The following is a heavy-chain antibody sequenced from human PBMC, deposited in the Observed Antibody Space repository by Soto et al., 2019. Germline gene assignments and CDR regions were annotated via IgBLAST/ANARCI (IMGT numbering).Heavy chain of an antibody. Sequence: GGSVRLSCAASGVTFSNAWMSWVRQAPGRGLEWVGRIKSKTDGGTTDYAAPVKGRFTISRDDSKNTLYLQMNSLKTEDTAVYYCTSHDYGDPRQFDYWGQGTLVTVSS. CDR3: TSHDYGDPRQFDY. J-gene: IGHJ4*02. CDR2: IKSKTDGGTT. CDR1: GVTFSNAW. V-gene: IGHV3-15*01. D-gene: IGHD4-17*01.